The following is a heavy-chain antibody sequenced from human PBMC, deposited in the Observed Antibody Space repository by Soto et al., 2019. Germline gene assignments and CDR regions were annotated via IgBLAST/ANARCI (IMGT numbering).Heavy chain of an antibody. V-gene: IGHV3-64*02. CDR2: ISDNGGTT. J-gene: IGHJ4*02. Sequence: EVQLVESGEVLVQPGGSLRLSCAASGFTFSNYAMHWVRQAPGKGLEYVSAISDNGGTTYYADSVKGRFTISRDNSKNTLYIQMGSLRAEDLAVYYCARGPSTVATWLDYWGQGTLVTVSS. CDR1: GFTFSNYA. D-gene: IGHD4-17*01. CDR3: ARGPSTVATWLDY.